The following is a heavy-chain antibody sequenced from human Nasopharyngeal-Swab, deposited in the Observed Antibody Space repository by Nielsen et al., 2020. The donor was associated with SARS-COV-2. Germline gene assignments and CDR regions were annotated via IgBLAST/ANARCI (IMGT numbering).Heavy chain of an antibody. J-gene: IGHJ4*02. Sequence: GGSLRLSCAASGFTFSSYWMSWVRQAPGKGLEWVANIKQDGSEKYYVDSVKGRFTISRDNAKNSLYLQMNSLRAEDTAVYYCARVDGSGWYGYYFDYWGQGTLVTVSS. CDR1: GFTFSSYW. CDR2: IKQDGSEK. V-gene: IGHV3-7*03. D-gene: IGHD6-19*01. CDR3: ARVDGSGWYGYYFDY.